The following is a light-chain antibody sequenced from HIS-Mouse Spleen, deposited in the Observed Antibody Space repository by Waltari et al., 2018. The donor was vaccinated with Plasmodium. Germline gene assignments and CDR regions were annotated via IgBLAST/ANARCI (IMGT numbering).Light chain of an antibody. V-gene: IGKV3-15*01. Sequence: ELVMTQSPATLTVSPGERATLSCRASQNVRSNLAWYQQKPGQAPRLLIYGASTRATGIPARFSGSGSGTEFTLTISSMQSEDFAVYYCQQYNNWPQTFGQGTKVEIK. CDR3: QQYNNWPQT. CDR1: QNVRSN. J-gene: IGKJ1*01. CDR2: GAS.